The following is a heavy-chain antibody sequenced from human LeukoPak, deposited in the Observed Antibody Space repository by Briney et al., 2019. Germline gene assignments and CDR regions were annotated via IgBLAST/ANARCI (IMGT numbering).Heavy chain of an antibody. CDR1: GFTFDDYA. CDR2: ISWNSGSI. V-gene: IGHV3-9*01. J-gene: IGHJ6*04. Sequence: GGSLRLSCAASGFTFDDYAMHWVRQAPGKGLEWVSGISWNSGSIGYADSVKGRFTISRDNAKNSLYLQMNSLRAEDTAVYYCARDVSGMDVWGKGTTVTVSS. CDR3: ARDVSGMDV.